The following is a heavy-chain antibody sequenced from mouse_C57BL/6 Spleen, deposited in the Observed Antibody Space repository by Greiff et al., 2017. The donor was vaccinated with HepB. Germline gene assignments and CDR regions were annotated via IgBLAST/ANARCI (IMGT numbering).Heavy chain of an antibody. CDR1: GYTFTSHW. J-gene: IGHJ2*02. V-gene: IGHV1-56*01. Sequence: VQLQQSGPELVRPGASVKISCKAPGYTFTSHWMQWVRQRPGQGLEWIGVIFPGSGSTYYNEKFKGKATLTVDTSSSTAYMQLSSLTSEDSAVYCTARVVISSPFDYWGQGTSLTVSS. CDR3: ARVVISSPFDY. CDR2: IFPGSGST. D-gene: IGHD2-2*01.